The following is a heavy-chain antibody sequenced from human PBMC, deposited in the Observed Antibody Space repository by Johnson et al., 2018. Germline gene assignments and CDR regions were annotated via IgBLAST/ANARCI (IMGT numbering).Heavy chain of an antibody. J-gene: IGHJ6*03. Sequence: VQLVQSGGGLVQPGGSLRLSCVTSGMPFSSYSMNWVRQAPGKGLEWVSYISSLSTTMYYADSVKGRFTFSRNNARNSLYLQMNSLRAEDTALYSCARDRDIYCTGGSCYPEGYMDVWGTGTAVTVSS. V-gene: IGHV3-48*01. CDR3: ARDRDIYCTGGSCYPEGYMDV. D-gene: IGHD2-15*01. CDR2: ISSLSTTM. CDR1: GMPFSSYS.